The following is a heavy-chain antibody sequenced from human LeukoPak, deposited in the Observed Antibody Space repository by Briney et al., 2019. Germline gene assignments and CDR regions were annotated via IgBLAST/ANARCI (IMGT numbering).Heavy chain of an antibody. D-gene: IGHD6-13*01. CDR2: IDTSGNT. V-gene: IGHV4-4*07. Sequence: PSETLSLTCTVSGGSISSYDWSWIRQPAGKGLEWIGRIDTSGNTDYKPSLKSRVTMSVDTSKKQFSLKLTSVTAADTAVYYCARVSSSWYQDWYFDLWGRGPLVTVSS. J-gene: IGHJ2*01. CDR1: GGSISSYD. CDR3: ARVSSSWYQDWYFDL.